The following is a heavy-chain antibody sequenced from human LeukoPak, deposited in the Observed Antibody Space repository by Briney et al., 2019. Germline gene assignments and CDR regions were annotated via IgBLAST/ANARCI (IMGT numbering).Heavy chain of an antibody. D-gene: IGHD3-22*01. CDR1: GGSISSYY. V-gene: IGHV4-59*08. CDR3: ARQESYYDSSGYYQRYFDL. CDR2: IYYSGST. Sequence: SETLSLTCTVSGGSISSYYWSWIRQPPGKGLEWIGYIYYSGSTNYNPSLKSRVTISVDTSKNQFSLKLSSVTAADTAVYYCARQESYYDSSGYYQRYFDLWGRGTLVTVSS. J-gene: IGHJ2*01.